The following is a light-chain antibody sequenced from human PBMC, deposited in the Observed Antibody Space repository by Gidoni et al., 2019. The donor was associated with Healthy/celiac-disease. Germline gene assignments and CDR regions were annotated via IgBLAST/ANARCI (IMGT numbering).Light chain of an antibody. CDR3: CAYAGSSTHVL. Sequence: QSALTQPASLSGSPGPSITIPCTGSSSDVGSYNLVSWYQQHPGKAPKRIIYEGSKRPSGVSNRVSGSKSGNTASLTISGLQAEDEADYYCCAYAGSSTHVLCGGGTKLTVL. CDR2: EGS. J-gene: IGLJ2*01. V-gene: IGLV2-23*01. CDR1: SSDVGSYNL.